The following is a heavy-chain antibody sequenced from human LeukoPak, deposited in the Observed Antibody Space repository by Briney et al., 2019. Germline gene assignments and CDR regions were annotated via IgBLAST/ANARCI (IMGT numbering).Heavy chain of an antibody. CDR2: ISGSGGST. J-gene: IGHJ3*02. Sequence: GGSLRLSCAASGFTFSSYAMSWVRQAPGKGLEWVSAISGSGGSTYYADSVKGRFTISRDNSKNTLYLQMNSLRAEDTAVYYCAKDLFYDSSGYPPGDAFDIWGQGTMATVSS. V-gene: IGHV3-23*01. CDR1: GFTFSSYA. D-gene: IGHD3-22*01. CDR3: AKDLFYDSSGYPPGDAFDI.